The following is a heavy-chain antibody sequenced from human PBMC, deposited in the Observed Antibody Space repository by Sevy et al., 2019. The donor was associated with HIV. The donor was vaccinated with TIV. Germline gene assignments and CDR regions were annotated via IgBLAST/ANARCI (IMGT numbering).Heavy chain of an antibody. CDR1: GFTFSSYW. Sequence: GGSLRLSCAASGFTFSSYWMSWVRQAPGKGLEWVANINEDGSEKYYVDSVKGRFTVSGDNAKNSQYMQMDSLRVEDTEVYYCATYGSGSPWKGLDYWGQGTLVTVSS. D-gene: IGHD3-10*01. V-gene: IGHV3-7*01. CDR3: ATYGSGSPWKGLDY. CDR2: INEDGSEK. J-gene: IGHJ4*02.